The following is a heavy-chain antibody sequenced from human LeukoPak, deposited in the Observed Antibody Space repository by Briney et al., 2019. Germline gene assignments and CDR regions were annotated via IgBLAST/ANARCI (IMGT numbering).Heavy chain of an antibody. Sequence: ASVKVSCKASGYTFTTYGISWVRQAPGHGLEWMGWISTFNGHTNYAQSRQDRVTMTTDTSTSTVDMELSSLISDDTAVYYCARVDTVNYYYYMDVWGKGTPVTVSS. V-gene: IGHV1-18*01. CDR2: ISTFNGHT. CDR1: GYTFTTYG. J-gene: IGHJ6*03. D-gene: IGHD5-18*01. CDR3: ARVDTVNYYYYMDV.